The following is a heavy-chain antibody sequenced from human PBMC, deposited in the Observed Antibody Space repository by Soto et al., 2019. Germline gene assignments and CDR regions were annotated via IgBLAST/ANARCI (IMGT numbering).Heavy chain of an antibody. J-gene: IGHJ3*02. CDR3: ARVQDNLLWLGSSDAFDS. CDR1: GGSISSYY. D-gene: IGHD3-10*01. Sequence: SETLSLTCTVSGGSISSYYWSWIRQPPGKGLEWIGYIYYSGSTNYNPSLKSRVTISVDTSKNQFSLKLSSVTAADTAVYYCARVQDNLLWLGSSDAFDSWGQGKMVTVSS. V-gene: IGHV4-59*01. CDR2: IYYSGST.